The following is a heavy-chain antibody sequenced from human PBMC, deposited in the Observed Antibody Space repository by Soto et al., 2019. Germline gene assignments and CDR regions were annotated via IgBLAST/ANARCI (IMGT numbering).Heavy chain of an antibody. CDR3: AKDPNTVVVPAATGGMDV. J-gene: IGHJ6*02. CDR1: GYTFTDYY. D-gene: IGHD2-2*01. Sequence: AASVKVSCKASGYTFTDYYIHWVRQAPGQGLEWMGWINPNSGGTKYAQKFQGRVAMTRVTSISTAYMELSSLRSDDTALYYCAKDPNTVVVPAATGGMDVWGQGTTVTVSS. V-gene: IGHV1-2*02. CDR2: INPNSGGT.